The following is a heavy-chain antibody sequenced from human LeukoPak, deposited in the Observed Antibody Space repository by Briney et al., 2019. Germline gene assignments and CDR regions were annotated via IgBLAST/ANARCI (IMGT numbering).Heavy chain of an antibody. CDR3: ARDPPRGCSSTSCPGY. CDR2: ITSSSYI. V-gene: IGHV3-21*01. D-gene: IGHD2-2*01. J-gene: IGHJ4*02. Sequence: GGSLRLSCAASGFTFSSYSMNWVRQAPGKGLEWVSSITSSSYIYYADSVKGRFTISRDNAKNSLYLQMNSLRAEDTAVYYCARDPPRGCSSTSCPGYWGQGTLVTVSS. CDR1: GFTFSSYS.